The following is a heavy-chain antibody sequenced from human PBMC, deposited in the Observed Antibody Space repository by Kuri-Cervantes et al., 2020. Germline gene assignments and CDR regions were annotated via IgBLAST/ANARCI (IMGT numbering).Heavy chain of an antibody. CDR1: GFTLSRNW. D-gene: IGHD6-13*01. Sequence: GGSLRLSCLASGFTLSRNWMHWVRQAPGKGLVWVSRINSDGSSTSYADSVKGRFTISRDNSKNTLYLQMNSLRAEDTAVYYCASTTQYSSSWHYYYYYGMDVWGQGTTVTVSS. V-gene: IGHV3-74*01. J-gene: IGHJ6*02. CDR3: ASTTQYSSSWHYYYYYGMDV. CDR2: INSDGSST.